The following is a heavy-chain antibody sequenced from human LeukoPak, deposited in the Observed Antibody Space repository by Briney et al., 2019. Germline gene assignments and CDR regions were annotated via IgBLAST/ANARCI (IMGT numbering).Heavy chain of an antibody. CDR2: IKQDGSET. D-gene: IGHD5-12*01. Sequence: GGSLRLSCAASGFIFRDYWLSWVRQAPGRGREWVANIKQDGSETHYVDSVKGRFTISRDNAKNSLFLQMNSLRADDTAVYYCSKGGGYVRMDVWGQGTTVTVSS. CDR1: GFIFRDYW. J-gene: IGHJ6*02. V-gene: IGHV3-7*03. CDR3: SKGGGYVRMDV.